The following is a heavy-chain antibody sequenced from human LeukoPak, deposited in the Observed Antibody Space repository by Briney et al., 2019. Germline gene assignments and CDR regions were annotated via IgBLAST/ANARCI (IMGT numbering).Heavy chain of an antibody. J-gene: IGHJ4*02. D-gene: IGHD4-17*01. Sequence: GGSLRLSCAASGFTVSSNYMSWVRQAPGKGLEWVSAIYSGGTTYYADSVKGRFTISRDNSKNMLYLQMNSLRAEDTAVYYCARDSTTVTTDYWGQGTLVTVSS. V-gene: IGHV3-66*02. CDR1: GFTVSSNY. CDR3: ARDSTTVTTDY. CDR2: IYSGGTT.